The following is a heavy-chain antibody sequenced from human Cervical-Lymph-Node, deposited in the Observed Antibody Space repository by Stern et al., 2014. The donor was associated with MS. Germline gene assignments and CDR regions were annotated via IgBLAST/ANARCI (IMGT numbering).Heavy chain of an antibody. CDR1: GFTFSSKG. CDR2: ISYDGSNK. CDR3: AKDRSWDSSGYYDYYYYYGMDV. V-gene: IGHV3-30*18. Sequence: EQLVVSGGGVVQPGKSLRLSCAASGFTFSSKGLHWVRQAPGKGLEWVAIISYDGSNKYDADSCRGRFTISRDNSNNTVYLQMNGLRAEDTAVYYCAKDRSWDSSGYYDYYYYYGMDVWGQGTTVTVSS. J-gene: IGHJ6*02. D-gene: IGHD3-22*01.